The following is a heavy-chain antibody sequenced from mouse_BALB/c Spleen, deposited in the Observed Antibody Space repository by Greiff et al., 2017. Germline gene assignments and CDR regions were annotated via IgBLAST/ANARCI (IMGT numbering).Heavy chain of an antibody. CDR1: GYTFTDYA. Sequence: QVQLQQSGPELVRPGVSVKISCKGSGYTFTDYAMHWVKQSHAKSLEWIGVISTYYGNTNYNQKFKGKATMSVDKSSSTAYMELARLTSEDSAIYYCARGGYGNYGANAMDDWGQGTSVTVSS. CDR2: ISTYYGNT. D-gene: IGHD2-1*01. V-gene: IGHV1-67*01. J-gene: IGHJ4*01. CDR3: ARGGYGNYGANAMDD.